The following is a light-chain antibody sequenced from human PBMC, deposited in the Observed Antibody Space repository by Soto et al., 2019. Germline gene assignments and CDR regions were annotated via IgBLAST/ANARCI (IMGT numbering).Light chain of an antibody. Sequence: DIQMTQSPSNLSASVGDRVTITCRASQSISSWLAWCQQKPGKAPKPLIYQASNLESGVPSRFSGSGSGTEFTLTISSLQLDDLATYYCQQYSSYPVTFGGGTKVELK. CDR3: QQYSSYPVT. CDR1: QSISSW. V-gene: IGKV1-5*03. J-gene: IGKJ4*01. CDR2: QAS.